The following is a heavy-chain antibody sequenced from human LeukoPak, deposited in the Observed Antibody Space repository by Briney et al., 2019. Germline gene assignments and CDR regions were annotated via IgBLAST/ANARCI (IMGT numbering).Heavy chain of an antibody. J-gene: IGHJ4*02. CDR1: GFTFTSSA. D-gene: IGHD1-26*01. CDR3: AEERDGSSLAY. V-gene: IGHV1-58*02. CDR2: IVVGSGNT. Sequence: ASVKVSCKASGFTFTSSAMQWVRQARGQRLEWIGWIVVGSGNTNYAQKFQERVTITRDMSTSTAYMELSSLRSEDTAVYYCAEERDGSSLAYWGQGTLVTVSS.